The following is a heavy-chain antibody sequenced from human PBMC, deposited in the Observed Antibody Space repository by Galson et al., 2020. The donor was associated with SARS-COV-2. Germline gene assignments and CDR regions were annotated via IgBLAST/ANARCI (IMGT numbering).Heavy chain of an antibody. CDR1: GFTFSSYS. Sequence: GESLKISCAASGFTFSSYSMNWVRQAPGKGLEWVSSISSSSSYIYYADSVKGRFTISRDNAKNSLYLQMNSLRAEDTAVYYCAREGYYYDSSGYYSLRYFDYWGQGTLVTVSS. V-gene: IGHV3-21*01. D-gene: IGHD3-22*01. CDR3: AREGYYYDSSGYYSLRYFDY. CDR2: ISSSSSYI. J-gene: IGHJ4*02.